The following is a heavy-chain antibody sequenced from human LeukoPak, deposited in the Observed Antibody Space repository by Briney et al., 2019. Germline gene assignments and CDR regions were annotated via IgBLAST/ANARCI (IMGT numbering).Heavy chain of an antibody. Sequence: GASVKVSCKASGYIFTNYGISWARQAPGQGLEWMGWISTYNGYANYAQKLQGTVTMTMDTSTSTVYMELRSLRSDDTAVYYCARDGHRRYYYDSSGREDAFDIWGQGTMVTVSS. D-gene: IGHD3-22*01. CDR1: GYIFTNYG. J-gene: IGHJ3*02. CDR3: ARDGHRRYYYDSSGREDAFDI. CDR2: ISTYNGYA. V-gene: IGHV1-18*01.